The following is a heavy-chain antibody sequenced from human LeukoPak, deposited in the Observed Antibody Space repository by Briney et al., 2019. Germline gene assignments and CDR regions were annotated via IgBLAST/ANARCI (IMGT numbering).Heavy chain of an antibody. Sequence: GGSLSLSCAASGFTFSTCAMSWVRQAPGKGLEWVSAISTSGGGTYYGDSVKGRFTISRDNSQDTLYLQMSSLRAEDTAIYYCARSPTDNSREGVDYWGLGTTVTVSS. D-gene: IGHD1-1*01. CDR1: GFTFSTCA. CDR2: ISTSGGGT. J-gene: IGHJ4*03. V-gene: IGHV3-23*01. CDR3: ARSPTDNSREGVDY.